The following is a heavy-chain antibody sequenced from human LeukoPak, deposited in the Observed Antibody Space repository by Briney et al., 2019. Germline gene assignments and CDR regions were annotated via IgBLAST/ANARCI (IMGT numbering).Heavy chain of an antibody. D-gene: IGHD4-17*01. CDR3: ARAKRSTVTTLDY. V-gene: IGHV1-18*01. Sequence: GASVKVSCKASGYTFSSYGITWVRQAPGQGLEWMGWISAYNGNTVYAQRFQGRFSMTTDTSTNTAYMEVRSLTSDDTAIYYCARAKRSTVTTLDYWGQGTLVTVSS. CDR2: ISAYNGNT. CDR1: GYTFSSYG. J-gene: IGHJ4*02.